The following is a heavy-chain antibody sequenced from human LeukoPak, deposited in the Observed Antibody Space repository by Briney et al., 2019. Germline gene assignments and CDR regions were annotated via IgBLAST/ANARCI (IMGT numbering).Heavy chain of an antibody. CDR1: GFTFSSHG. CDR3: AKGGTYKSNWFDP. J-gene: IGHJ5*02. Sequence: GGSLRLSCAASGFTFSSHGMHWVRQAPGKGLEWGAGISYDGSNKYYADSVKGRFAISRGNSKNTLYMQMNSLRAEDTAVYYCAKGGTYKSNWFDPWGQGTLVTVSS. CDR2: ISYDGSNK. D-gene: IGHD1-14*01. V-gene: IGHV3-30*18.